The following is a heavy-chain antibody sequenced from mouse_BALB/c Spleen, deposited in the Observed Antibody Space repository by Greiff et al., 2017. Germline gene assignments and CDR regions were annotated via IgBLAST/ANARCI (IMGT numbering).Heavy chain of an antibody. D-gene: IGHD4-1*01. CDR1: GFAFSSYD. CDR3: ALTPAWFAY. J-gene: IGHJ3*01. Sequence: EVMLVESGGGLVKPGGSLKLSCAASGFAFSSYDMSWVRQTPEKRLEWVAYISSGGGSTYYPDTVKGRFTISRDNAKNTLYLQMSSLKSEDTAMYYCALTPAWFAYWGQGTLVTVSA. CDR2: ISSGGGST. V-gene: IGHV5-12-1*01.